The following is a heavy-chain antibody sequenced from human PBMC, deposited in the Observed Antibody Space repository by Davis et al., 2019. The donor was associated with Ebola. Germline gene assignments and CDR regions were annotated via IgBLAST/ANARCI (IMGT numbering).Heavy chain of an antibody. CDR3: ARVWLPYYFDY. V-gene: IGHV4-61*01. CDR2: IYYTGST. J-gene: IGHJ4*02. CDR1: AGSASSRSYY. D-gene: IGHD3-22*01. Sequence: STVSAGSASSRSYYWSWIRQPPGKGLEWIGYIYYTGSTNYNPSLESRVTISEDTSKNQFSLKLSSVTAADTAAYYCARVWLPYYFDYWGQGTLVTVSS.